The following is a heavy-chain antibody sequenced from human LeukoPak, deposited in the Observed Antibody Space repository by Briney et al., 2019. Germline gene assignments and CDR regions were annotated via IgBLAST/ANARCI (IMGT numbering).Heavy chain of an antibody. CDR1: VYTLTELS. D-gene: IGHD3-16*01. Sequence: ASVTVSCTVSVYTLTELSMHWVRQAPGKGLEWMGGFDPEDGETIYAQKFQGRVTMTEDTSTDTAYMELSSLRSEDTAVYYCATDYPLYPTDSPRFDYWGQGTLVTVSS. V-gene: IGHV1-24*01. CDR3: ATDYPLYPTDSPRFDY. CDR2: FDPEDGET. J-gene: IGHJ4*02.